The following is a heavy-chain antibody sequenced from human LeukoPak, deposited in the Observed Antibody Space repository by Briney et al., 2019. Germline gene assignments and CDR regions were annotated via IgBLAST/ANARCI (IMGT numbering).Heavy chain of an antibody. V-gene: IGHV3-11*01. CDR1: GFTFSDYY. CDR2: ISSSGTTI. Sequence: GGSLRLSCAASGFTFSDYYMSWIRQAPGKGLEWVSYISSSGTTISYTDSVEGRFTISRDNAKNSLYLQMNSLRAEDTAVYCCARDYRSTFDYWGQGTLVSVS. J-gene: IGHJ4*02. D-gene: IGHD1-26*01. CDR3: ARDYRSTFDY.